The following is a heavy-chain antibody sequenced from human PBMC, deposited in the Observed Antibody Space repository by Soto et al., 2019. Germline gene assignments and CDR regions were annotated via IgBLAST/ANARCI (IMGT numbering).Heavy chain of an antibody. V-gene: IGHV1-18*01. Sequence: ASVKVSCKASGYTFTSYGISWVRQAPGRGLEWMGWISAYNGNTNYAQKLQGRVTMTTDTSTSTAYMELRSLRSDDTAVYYCAREARDSSGWYWFDPWGQGTLVTVSS. J-gene: IGHJ5*02. D-gene: IGHD6-19*01. CDR2: ISAYNGNT. CDR3: AREARDSSGWYWFDP. CDR1: GYTFTSYG.